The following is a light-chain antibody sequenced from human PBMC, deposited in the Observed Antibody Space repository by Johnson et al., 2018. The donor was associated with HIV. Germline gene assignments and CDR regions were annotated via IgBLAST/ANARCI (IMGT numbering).Light chain of an antibody. J-gene: IGLJ1*01. Sequence: QSALTQPPSVSAAPGQKVTISCSGSSSNIGNNYVSWYQQLPGTAPKLLIYDNNKRPSGIPGRFSGSTSGTSATRGITGRQTGAAADYYCGTWDSCLSAGYVFGTGTKVTVL. CDR2: DNN. V-gene: IGLV1-51*01. CDR3: GTWDSCLSAGYV. CDR1: SSNIGNNY.